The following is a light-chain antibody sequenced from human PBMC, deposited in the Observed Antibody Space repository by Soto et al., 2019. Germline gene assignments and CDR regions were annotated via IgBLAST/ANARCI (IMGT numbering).Light chain of an antibody. CDR2: DAS. CDR1: QSVDSF. J-gene: IGKJ4*01. CDR3: QQRRNWPLT. Sequence: EIALTQSPATLSLSPGERATLSCRASQSVDSFLAWYQQKPGQAPRLLIYDASNRATGIPARFSGSGSATDFTLTISSLEPEDFAVYYCQQRRNWPLTFGGGTKVEIK. V-gene: IGKV3-11*01.